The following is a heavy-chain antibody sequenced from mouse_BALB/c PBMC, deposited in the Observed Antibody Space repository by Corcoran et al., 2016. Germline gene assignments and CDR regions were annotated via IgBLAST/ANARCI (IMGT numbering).Heavy chain of an antibody. CDR2: INTHSGVP. D-gene: IGHD2-4*01. V-gene: IGHV9-4*02. CDR1: GYTFTPAG. Sequence: QIQSVQSGPELTKPGETVRISCKASGYTFTPAGMQWVQQMPGKGLKWIGWINTHSGVPKYAEDFKGRFAFSLETSARTAYLQISNLKNEDTATYFCARYDYDGYAYWGQGTLVTVSA. CDR3: ARYDYDGYAY. J-gene: IGHJ3*01.